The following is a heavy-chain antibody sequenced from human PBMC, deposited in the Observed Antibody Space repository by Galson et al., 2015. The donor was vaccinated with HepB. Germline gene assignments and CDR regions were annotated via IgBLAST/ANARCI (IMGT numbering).Heavy chain of an antibody. CDR2: ISSGSTYI. V-gene: IGHV3-21*01. CDR3: VRDRRGDILVRGFGDS. CDR1: GFPFGAYS. D-gene: IGHD3-10*01. J-gene: IGHJ4*02. Sequence: SLRLSCAASGFPFGAYSMTWVRQTPGKGLEWISSISSGSTYIYYADSMKGRFIISRDNSKNSLYLQINSLRAEDTANYYCVRDRRGDILVRGFGDSWGQGSVVTVSS.